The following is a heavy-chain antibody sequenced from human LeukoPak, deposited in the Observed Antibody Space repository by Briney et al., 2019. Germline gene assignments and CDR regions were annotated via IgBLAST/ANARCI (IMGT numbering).Heavy chain of an antibody. V-gene: IGHV3-74*01. CDR2: INSDGTST. J-gene: IGHJ4*02. Sequence: RGSLRLSCAASGFTFSSYWMHWVRQAPGKGLVWVSLINSDGTSTTYADSVKGRFTISRDNAKNTLYLQMNSLRVEDTAVYYCATPCSSGSCTPGWGQGTLVTVSS. CDR3: ATPCSSGSCTPG. D-gene: IGHD2-15*01. CDR1: GFTFSSYW.